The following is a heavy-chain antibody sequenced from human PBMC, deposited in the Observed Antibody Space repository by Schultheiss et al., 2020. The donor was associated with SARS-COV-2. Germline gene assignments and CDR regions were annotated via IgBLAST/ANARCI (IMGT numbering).Heavy chain of an antibody. D-gene: IGHD2-15*01. CDR1: GGSISSGGYS. CDR2: IYYSGST. V-gene: IGHV4-30-2*01. J-gene: IGHJ5*02. Sequence: SETLSLTCAVSGGSISSGGYSWSWIRQPPGKGLEWIGYIYYSGSTYYNPSLKSRVTISVDTSKNQFSLKLSSVTAADTAVYYCATDPVVLGGFDPWGQGTLVTVSS. CDR3: ATDPVVLGGFDP.